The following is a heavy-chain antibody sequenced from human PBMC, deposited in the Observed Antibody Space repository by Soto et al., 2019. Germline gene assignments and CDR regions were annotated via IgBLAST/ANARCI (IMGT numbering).Heavy chain of an antibody. CDR1: GGSISSYY. CDR2: IYYSGST. D-gene: IGHD2-15*01. Sequence: PSETLSLTCTVSGGSISSYYWSWIRQPPGKGLEWIGYIYYSGSTNYNPSLKSRVTISVDTSKNQFSLKLSSVTAADTAVYYCARFREGYPVLDYWGQGTLVTVAS. V-gene: IGHV4-59*01. J-gene: IGHJ4*02. CDR3: ARFREGYPVLDY.